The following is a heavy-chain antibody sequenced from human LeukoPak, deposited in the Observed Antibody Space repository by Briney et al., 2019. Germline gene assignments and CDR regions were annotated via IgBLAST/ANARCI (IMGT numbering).Heavy chain of an antibody. Sequence: SETLSLTCTVSGGSISSYYWSWIRQPPGKGLEWIGYIYYSGSTKYNPSLQSRVTISVDTSKNQFSLKLSSVTAADTAVYYCARGQVLGDYWGQGTLVTVSS. CDR2: IYYSGST. J-gene: IGHJ4*02. CDR3: ARGQVLGDY. CDR1: GGSISSYY. D-gene: IGHD4/OR15-4a*01. V-gene: IGHV4-59*01.